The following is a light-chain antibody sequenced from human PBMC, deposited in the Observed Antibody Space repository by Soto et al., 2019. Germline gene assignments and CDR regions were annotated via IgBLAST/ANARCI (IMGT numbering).Light chain of an antibody. V-gene: IGKV3-15*01. CDR3: QQYNNWPPIT. CDR1: QSISSN. J-gene: IGKJ3*01. Sequence: EVVTTQSPATLFVSPGERATLSCRASQSISSNLAWYQQKPGQAPRLLIFGASTRATGIPVRFSGSGSGTEFTLTVSSLQSEDFAVYYCQQYNNWPPITFGPGTKVDIK. CDR2: GAS.